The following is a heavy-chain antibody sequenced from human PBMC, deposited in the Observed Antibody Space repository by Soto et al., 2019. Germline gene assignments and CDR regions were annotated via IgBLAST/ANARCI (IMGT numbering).Heavy chain of an antibody. CDR1: GYTFTSYG. CDR2: ISAYNGNT. CDR3: ARVMHATIYDFWSGYPIDY. D-gene: IGHD3-3*01. J-gene: IGHJ4*02. Sequence: VKVSCKASGYTFTSYGISWVRQAPGQGLEWMGWISAYNGNTNYAQKLQGRVTMTTDTSTSTAYMELRSLRSDDTAVYYCARVMHATIYDFWSGYPIDYWGQGTLVTVSS. V-gene: IGHV1-18*04.